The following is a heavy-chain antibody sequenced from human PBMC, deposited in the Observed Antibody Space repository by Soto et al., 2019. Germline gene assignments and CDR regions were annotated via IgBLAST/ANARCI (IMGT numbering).Heavy chain of an antibody. CDR2: IDPSDSYT. Sequence: PGESLKISCKGSGYSFTSYWISWVRQMPGKGLEWMGRIDPSDSYTNYSPSFQGHVTISADKSISTAYLQWSSLKASDAAMYYCARSYDFWSGYYSPWGQGTLVTVSS. CDR3: ARSYDFWSGYYSP. CDR1: GYSFTSYW. D-gene: IGHD3-3*01. J-gene: IGHJ5*02. V-gene: IGHV5-10-1*01.